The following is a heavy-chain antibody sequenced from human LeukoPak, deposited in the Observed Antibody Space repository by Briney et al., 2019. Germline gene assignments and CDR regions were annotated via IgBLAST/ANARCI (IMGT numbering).Heavy chain of an antibody. V-gene: IGHV3-21*01. Sequence: PGGSLSLSCTVSEFTFSSYSMNWVRQAPGKGLEWVASINRGATYIYYADSMKGRFTISRDDAKSSLYLQMNSLRAEDTAVYYCVRLRRNSDSSGYYYYYDYWGQGILVTVSS. D-gene: IGHD3-22*01. J-gene: IGHJ4*02. CDR2: INRGATYI. CDR3: VRLRRNSDSSGYYYYYDY. CDR1: EFTFSSYS.